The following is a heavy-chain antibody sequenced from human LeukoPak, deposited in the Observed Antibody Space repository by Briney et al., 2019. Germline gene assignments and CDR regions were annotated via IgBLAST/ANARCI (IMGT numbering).Heavy chain of an antibody. Sequence: ASVKVSCKAFGYTFTSYFMHWVRQAPGQGLEWMGIINPSGGSTTYAQKFQGRVTMTRDTSTSTVYMELSSPRSEDTAVYYCARDVDNWNDVGNYYFDYWGQGTLVTVSS. V-gene: IGHV1-46*03. D-gene: IGHD1-20*01. CDR3: ARDVDNWNDVGNYYFDY. CDR2: INPSGGST. J-gene: IGHJ4*02. CDR1: GYTFTSYF.